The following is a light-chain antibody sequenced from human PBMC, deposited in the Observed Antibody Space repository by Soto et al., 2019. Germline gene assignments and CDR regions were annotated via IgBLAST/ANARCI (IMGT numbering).Light chain of an antibody. CDR1: QDISNF. CDR3: QQLDSMPIT. CDR2: IAS. V-gene: IGKV1-39*01. J-gene: IGKJ5*01. Sequence: DIQMTQSPSSLSASVGDRVTITCQASQDISNFLNWYQKKPGKAPKLLISIASILQSGVPSRFSGSGSGTDFVLTISSLQPEDSATYYCQQLDSMPITFGQGTRLEIK.